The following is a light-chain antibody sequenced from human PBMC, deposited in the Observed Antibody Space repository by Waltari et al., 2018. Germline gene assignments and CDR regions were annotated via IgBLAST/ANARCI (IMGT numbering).Light chain of an antibody. Sequence: EIVLTQSPGTLSLSPGERATLSCWASQSVGGTLAWYQQKPGQAPRLLIYGASSRATGIPGRFSGSGSGTVFSLSISRLEPEDSAVYYCQHYVRLPVTFGQGTKVEIK. CDR1: QSVGGT. CDR3: QHYVRLPVT. V-gene: IGKV3-20*01. CDR2: GAS. J-gene: IGKJ1*01.